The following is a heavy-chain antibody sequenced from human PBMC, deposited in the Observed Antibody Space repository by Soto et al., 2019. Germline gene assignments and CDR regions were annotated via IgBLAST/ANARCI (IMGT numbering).Heavy chain of an antibody. D-gene: IGHD6-19*01. V-gene: IGHV3-23*01. CDR2: ISGSGGST. CDR1: GFTFSSYV. J-gene: IGHJ4*02. CDR3: AKDSIAVAVSFEVLLDY. Sequence: EVQLLESGGGLVQPGGSLRLSCAASGFTFSSYVMSWVRQAPGKGLEWVSAISGSGGSTYYADSVKGRFTISRDNSKNTLYLQMNSLRAEDTAVYYCAKDSIAVAVSFEVLLDYWGQGTLVTVSS.